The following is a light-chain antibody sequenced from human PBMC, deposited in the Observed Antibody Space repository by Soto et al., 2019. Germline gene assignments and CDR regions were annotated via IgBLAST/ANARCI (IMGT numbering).Light chain of an antibody. V-gene: IGLV1-44*01. Sequence: QPVLTQAPSASGTPGQRVTISCSGSSSNIGSNTVTWYQQVPGTAPKLLIYSNDQRPSGVPDRFSGSKSGTSASLAIAGLQSEDEDDYYCAAWDDSLHGWVFGGGTKLTVL. CDR2: SND. J-gene: IGLJ3*02. CDR1: SSNIGSNT. CDR3: AAWDDSLHGWV.